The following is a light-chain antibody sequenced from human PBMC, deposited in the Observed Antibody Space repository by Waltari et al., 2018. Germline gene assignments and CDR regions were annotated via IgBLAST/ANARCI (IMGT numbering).Light chain of an antibody. CDR2: EVT. J-gene: IGLJ2*01. V-gene: IGLV2-23*02. Sequence: QSALTQPASVSGSPGQSITISCTGTSRDVGSYNFVPWYQQNPGKAPKIMIYEVTKQPSGVSNRFSGSKSGNTASLTISGLQADDEADYYCCSYAGSSTFLFGGGTKLTVL. CDR1: SRDVGSYNF. CDR3: CSYAGSSTFL.